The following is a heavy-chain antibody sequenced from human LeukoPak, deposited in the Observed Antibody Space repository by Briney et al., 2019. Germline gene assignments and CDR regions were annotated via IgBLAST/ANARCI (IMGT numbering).Heavy chain of an antibody. V-gene: IGHV1-2*02. CDR1: GYRFTDYY. D-gene: IGHD2-15*01. J-gene: IGHJ4*02. Sequence: ASVKVSCKASGYRFTDYYVHWVRQAPGQGLEWMGWINPNNGGTNYAQKFHGRVTMTRDTSITTAYMELNRLTSDDTAVYYCARELGLCTGSSCPLYHYWGQGTLVTVSS. CDR3: ARELGLCTGSSCPLYHY. CDR2: INPNNGGT.